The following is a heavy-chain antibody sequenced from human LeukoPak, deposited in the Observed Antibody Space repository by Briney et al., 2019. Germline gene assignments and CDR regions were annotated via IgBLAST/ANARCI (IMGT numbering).Heavy chain of an antibody. V-gene: IGHV4-34*01. CDR1: GGSFSGYY. D-gene: IGHD3-10*01. Sequence: SEALSLTCAVYGGSFSGYYWSWIRQPPGKGLEWIGEINHSGSTNYNPSLKSRVTISVDTSKNQFSLKLSSVTAADTAVYYCARVEHYYGSGKYGFDYWGQGTLVTVSS. J-gene: IGHJ4*02. CDR2: INHSGST. CDR3: ARVEHYYGSGKYGFDY.